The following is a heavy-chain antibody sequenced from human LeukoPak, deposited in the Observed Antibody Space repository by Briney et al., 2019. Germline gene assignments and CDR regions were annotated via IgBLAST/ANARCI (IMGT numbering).Heavy chain of an antibody. CDR3: ARVRYSGSPNYYYYYMDV. CDR2: ISHSGTT. CDR1: GASISRPYW. Sequence: PSETLSLTCGVSGASISRPYWWSWVRQPPGKGLEWIAEISHSGTTHYNPSLKSRVIISVDKSKNQVFLKLNSVTAADTAMYYCARVRYSGSPNYYYYYMDVWGKGTTVTVSS. D-gene: IGHD5-12*01. J-gene: IGHJ6*03. V-gene: IGHV4-4*02.